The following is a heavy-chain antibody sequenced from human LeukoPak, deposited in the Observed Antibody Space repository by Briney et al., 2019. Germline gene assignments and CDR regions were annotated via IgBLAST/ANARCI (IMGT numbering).Heavy chain of an antibody. CDR2: IKKKGDGGTT. CDR1: GFKFKDAW. CDR3: ATDWGSGTHYVRAFDL. V-gene: IGHV3-15*01. D-gene: IGHD3-16*01. J-gene: IGHJ3*01. Sequence: PGGSLRLSCAASGFKFKDAWMSWVRQAPGKGLEWVGRIKKKGDGGTTDYAAPVEGRFTISREDWRNTLYLQMNSLKTDDSAVYYCATDWGSGTHYVRAFDLWGQGAVVTVSS.